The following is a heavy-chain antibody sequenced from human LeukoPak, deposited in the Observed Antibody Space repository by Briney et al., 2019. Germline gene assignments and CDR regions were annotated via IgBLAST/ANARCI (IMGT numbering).Heavy chain of an antibody. J-gene: IGHJ4*02. CDR3: ARDSSGYQ. CDR2: IKEDGSEK. D-gene: IGHD3-22*01. CDR1: GFTFSTYW. V-gene: IGHV3-7*01. Sequence: PGGSLRLSCAASGFTFSTYWMSWVLQAPGKGLEWVANIKEDGSEKYYGDSVKGRFTISRDNAKNSLYLQMNSLRAEDTAVYYCARDSSGYQWGQGTLVTVSS.